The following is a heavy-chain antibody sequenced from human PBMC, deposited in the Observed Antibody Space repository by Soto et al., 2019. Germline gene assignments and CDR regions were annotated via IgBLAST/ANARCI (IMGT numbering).Heavy chain of an antibody. J-gene: IGHJ4*02. V-gene: IGHV3-30-3*01. D-gene: IGHD3-9*01. Sequence: PGGSLRLSCAASGFTFSSYAMHWVRRAPGKGLEWVAVISYDGSNKYYADSVKGRFTISRDNSKNTLYLQMNSLRAEDTAVYYCARDFTYDILTGDWGQGTLVTV. CDR2: ISYDGSNK. CDR1: GFTFSSYA. CDR3: ARDFTYDILTGD.